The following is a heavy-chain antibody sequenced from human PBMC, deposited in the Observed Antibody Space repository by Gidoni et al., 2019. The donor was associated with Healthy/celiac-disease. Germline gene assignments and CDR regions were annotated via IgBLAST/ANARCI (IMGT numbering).Heavy chain of an antibody. D-gene: IGHD1-26*01. CDR3: ARDQVGATISDYYGMDV. Sequence: QVQLPESAPGLLKPSHSLSLTCPVPGASFSSGSYSWSLPRQPAGKGLEWIARIYTSGSNNYNRALKSRVTISVDTSKNQFYMKRSSVTAADTDVYYWARDQVGATISDYYGMDVWGQGTTVTVSS. CDR1: GASFSSGSYS. CDR2: IYTSGSN. J-gene: IGHJ6*02. V-gene: IGHV4-61*02.